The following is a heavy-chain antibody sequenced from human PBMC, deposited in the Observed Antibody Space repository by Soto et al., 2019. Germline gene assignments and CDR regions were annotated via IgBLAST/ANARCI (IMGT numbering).Heavy chain of an antibody. CDR3: ASGYCSGGSCYGGVGY. Sequence: QVQLVQSGAEVKKPGASVKVSCKASGYTFTSYAMHWVRQAPGQRLEWMGWINAGNGNTKYSQKFQGRVTITRDTSASTAYMELSSRRSEDTAVYYCASGYCSGGSCYGGVGYWGQGTLVTVSS. V-gene: IGHV1-3*01. CDR1: GYTFTSYA. CDR2: INAGNGNT. J-gene: IGHJ4*02. D-gene: IGHD2-15*01.